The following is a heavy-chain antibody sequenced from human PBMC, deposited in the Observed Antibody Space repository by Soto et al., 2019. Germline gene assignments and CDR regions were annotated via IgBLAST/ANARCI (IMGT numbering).Heavy chain of an antibody. Sequence: SETLSLTCTVSGGSISSGGYYWSWIRQHPGKGLEWIGYIYYSGSTYYNPSLKSRVTISVDTSKNQFSLKLSPVTAADTAVYYCARVNIAYYDSSGYPQLDAFDIWGQGTMVTVSS. CDR2: IYYSGST. D-gene: IGHD3-22*01. CDR1: GGSISSGGYY. CDR3: ARVNIAYYDSSGYPQLDAFDI. J-gene: IGHJ3*02. V-gene: IGHV4-31*03.